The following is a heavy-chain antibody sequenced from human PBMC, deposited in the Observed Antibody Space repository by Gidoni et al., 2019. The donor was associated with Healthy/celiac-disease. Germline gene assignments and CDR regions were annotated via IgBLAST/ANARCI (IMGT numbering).Heavy chain of an antibody. J-gene: IGHJ4*02. Sequence: EVQLLESGGGLGQPGGSLRLSCAAPGVTFSSYAMSWVRQAPGKGLEWVSAISGSGGSTYYADSVKGRFTISRDNSKTTLYLQMNSLRAEDTAVYYCAKDPAASLFFDYWGQGTLVTVSS. CDR2: ISGSGGST. V-gene: IGHV3-23*01. CDR1: GVTFSSYA. CDR3: AKDPAASLFFDY.